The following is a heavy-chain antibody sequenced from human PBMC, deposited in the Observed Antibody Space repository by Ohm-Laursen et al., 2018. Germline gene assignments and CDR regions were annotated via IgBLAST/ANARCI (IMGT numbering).Heavy chain of an antibody. V-gene: IGHV4-59*08. J-gene: IGHJ5*02. Sequence: TLSLTCNVSGGFIRNFFWGWIRQPPGKGLEYIGYVYHSGITNYNPSLESRVTMSVDTSKNQFSLKLSSVTAADTALYYCARGLWWFDPWGQGTLVTVSS. CDR2: VYHSGIT. CDR1: GGFIRNFF. CDR3: ARGLWWFDP.